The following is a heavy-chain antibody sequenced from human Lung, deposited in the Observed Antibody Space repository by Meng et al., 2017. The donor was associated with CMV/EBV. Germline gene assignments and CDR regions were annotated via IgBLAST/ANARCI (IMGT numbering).Heavy chain of an antibody. V-gene: IGHV3-7*01. J-gene: IGHJ6*02. Sequence: GGSXRLXCAASGFTFNNYWMTWVRQAPGKWLEWVANIKQDGSEKYYVDSVKGRFTVSRDNAKNSLYLQMNSLRAEDTAVYYCARDAPYCSSTSGYNSYGLDVWXQGTXVTV. CDR3: ARDAPYCSSTSGYNSYGLDV. D-gene: IGHD2-2*01. CDR1: GFTFNNYW. CDR2: IKQDGSEK.